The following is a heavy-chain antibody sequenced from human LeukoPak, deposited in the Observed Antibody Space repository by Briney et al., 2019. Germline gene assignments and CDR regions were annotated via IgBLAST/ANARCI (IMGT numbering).Heavy chain of an antibody. CDR3: ARGPIYCSGGSCYSGTIDY. V-gene: IGHV1-69*05. CDR2: IIPIFGTA. J-gene: IGHJ4*02. CDR1: GGTFSSYA. D-gene: IGHD2-15*01. Sequence: ASVKVSCKASGGTFSSYAISWVRQAPGQGLEWMGGIIPIFGTANYAQKFQGRVTFTTDESTSTAYMELGSLRSEDTAVYYCARGPIYCSGGSCYSGTIDYWGQGTLVTVSS.